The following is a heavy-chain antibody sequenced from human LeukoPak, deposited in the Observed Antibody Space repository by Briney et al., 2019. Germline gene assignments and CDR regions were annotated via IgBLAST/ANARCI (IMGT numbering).Heavy chain of an antibody. CDR3: ARVGGSYV. CDR1: GGTFSSYA. CDR2: IYPGGGST. J-gene: IGHJ4*02. V-gene: IGHV1-46*01. Sequence: ASVKVSCKASGGTFSSYAISWVRQAPGQGLEWMGIIYPGGGSTSYAQKFQGRVTMTRDMSTSTVYMGLSSLRSEDTAVYYCARVGGSYVWGQGTLVTVSS. D-gene: IGHD1-26*01.